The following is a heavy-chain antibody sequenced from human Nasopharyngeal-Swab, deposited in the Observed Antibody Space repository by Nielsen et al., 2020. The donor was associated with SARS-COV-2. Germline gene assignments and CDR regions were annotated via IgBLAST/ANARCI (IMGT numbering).Heavy chain of an antibody. J-gene: IGHJ6*02. Sequence: SETLSLTCTVSGGSISSSSYYWGWIRQPPGKGLEWIGSIYYSGSTYYNPSLKSRVTISVDTSKNQFSLKLTSVTAADTAVYYCARDRCSGGSCSFYYYYGMDVWGQGTTVTVSS. CDR2: IYYSGST. V-gene: IGHV4-39*07. CDR1: GGSISSSSYY. D-gene: IGHD2-15*01. CDR3: ARDRCSGGSCSFYYYYGMDV.